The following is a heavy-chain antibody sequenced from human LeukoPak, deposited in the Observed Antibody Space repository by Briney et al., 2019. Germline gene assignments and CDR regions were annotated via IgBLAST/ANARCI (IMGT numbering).Heavy chain of an antibody. D-gene: IGHD3-10*01. Sequence: AASVKVSCKASGYTFTSYGISWVRQAPGQGLEWMGWISAYNGNTNYAQKLQGRVTMTTDTSTSTAYMELRSLRSDDTAVYYCARANYYGSGSYYYYYGIDVWGKGTTVTVSP. J-gene: IGHJ6*04. V-gene: IGHV1-18*04. CDR3: ARANYYGSGSYYYYYGIDV. CDR1: GYTFTSYG. CDR2: ISAYNGNT.